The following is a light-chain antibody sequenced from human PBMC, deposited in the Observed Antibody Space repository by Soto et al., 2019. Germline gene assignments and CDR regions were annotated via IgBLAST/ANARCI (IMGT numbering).Light chain of an antibody. V-gene: IGLV2-14*01. CDR2: DVS. Sequence: QSALTQPASVSGSPGQSITISCTGTSSDVGGYDYVSWYQQHPGKAPKLMIYDVSERPSGVSNRFSGSKSANTASLTISGLQAEDEADYYCSSYTSSSTYVFGTGTKLTVL. CDR3: SSYTSSSTYV. J-gene: IGLJ1*01. CDR1: SSDVGGYDY.